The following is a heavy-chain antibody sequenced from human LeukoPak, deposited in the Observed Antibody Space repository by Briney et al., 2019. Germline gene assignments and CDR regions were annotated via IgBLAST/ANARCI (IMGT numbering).Heavy chain of an antibody. CDR1: GFTFSDAW. D-gene: IGHD3-10*01. CDR3: TTATMIRGVSDY. Sequence: GGSLRLSCADSGFTFSDAWMSWVRQAPGRGLEWVGRIKSKTDGAATDYAAPVKGRFTISRDDSKNTLFLQMNSLRTEDTAVYYCTTATMIRGVSDYWGQGTLVTVSS. J-gene: IGHJ4*02. CDR2: IKSKTDGAAT. V-gene: IGHV3-15*01.